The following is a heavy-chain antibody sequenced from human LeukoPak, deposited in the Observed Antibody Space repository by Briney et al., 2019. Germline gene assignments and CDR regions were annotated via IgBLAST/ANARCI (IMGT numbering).Heavy chain of an antibody. J-gene: IGHJ4*02. V-gene: IGHV3-48*03. CDR2: ISGRGSTI. Sequence: PGGSLRLSCAASGFTFSNYEMNWVRQAPGKGLEWISYISGRGSTIYYADSVKGRFTISRDNSKNTLFLQMNSLRAEDTAVYYCAKDRGPYSGYDSFFDFWGQGTLVTVSS. CDR3: AKDRGPYSGYDSFFDF. CDR1: GFTFSNYE. D-gene: IGHD5-12*01.